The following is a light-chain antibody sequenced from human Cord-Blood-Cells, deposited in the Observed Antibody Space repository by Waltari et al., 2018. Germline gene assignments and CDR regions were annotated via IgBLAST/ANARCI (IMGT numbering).Light chain of an antibody. CDR3: QQYNRYT. J-gene: IGKJ2*01. V-gene: IGKV1-5*03. CDR2: KAS. CDR1: QSISSW. Sequence: DIQMTQSPSTLSASVGDRVTITCRASQSISSWLAWYQQKPGKDPKLLIYKASSLESGVPSRFSDSGSGTEFTLTISSLQPDDFATYYCQQYNRYTFGQGTKLEIK.